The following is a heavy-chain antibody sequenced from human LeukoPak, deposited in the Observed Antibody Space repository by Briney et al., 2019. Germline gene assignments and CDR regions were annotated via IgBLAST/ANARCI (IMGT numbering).Heavy chain of an antibody. Sequence: SETLSLTSTLAGGSITSYCWSWIRQPAGDGMEWIGRIYTSGSTNYNPSLRSRVTMSVDTSMNQFSLKLRSVTAADTAVYYCAREGSSWYRALDYWGQGTLVTVSS. D-gene: IGHD6-13*01. J-gene: IGHJ4*02. CDR3: AREGSSWYRALDY. CDR2: IYTSGST. V-gene: IGHV4-4*07. CDR1: GGSITSYC.